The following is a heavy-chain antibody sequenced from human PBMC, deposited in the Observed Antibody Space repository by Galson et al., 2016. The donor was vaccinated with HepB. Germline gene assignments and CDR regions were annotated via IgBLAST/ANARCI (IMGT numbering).Heavy chain of an antibody. Sequence: QSGAEVKKPGESLKISCKDSGYTFTNYWIGWVRQMPGKGLECMGIIYPGDSDTKYSPSFQGQVTISVDKSISTAYLQWSSLKASDTAIYYCARLDHGGMAMVLTCYDVFDNWGQGTMGTVS. D-gene: IGHD4-23*01. CDR1: GYTFTNYW. CDR3: ARLDHGGMAMVLTCYDVFDN. J-gene: IGHJ3*02. CDR2: IYPGDSDT. V-gene: IGHV5-51*01.